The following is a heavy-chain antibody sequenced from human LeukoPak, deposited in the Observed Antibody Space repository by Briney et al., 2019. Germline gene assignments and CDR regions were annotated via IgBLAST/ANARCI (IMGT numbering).Heavy chain of an antibody. J-gene: IGHJ4*02. CDR3: ARESLVVAAREFDY. Sequence: SETLSLTCTVSGGSISSYYWSWIRQPAGKGLEWIGRIYTSGSTNYNPSLKSRVTMSVDTSKNQFSLKLSSVTAADTAVYYCARESLVVAAREFDYWGQGTLVTVSS. CDR1: GGSISSYY. D-gene: IGHD2-15*01. CDR2: IYTSGST. V-gene: IGHV4-4*07.